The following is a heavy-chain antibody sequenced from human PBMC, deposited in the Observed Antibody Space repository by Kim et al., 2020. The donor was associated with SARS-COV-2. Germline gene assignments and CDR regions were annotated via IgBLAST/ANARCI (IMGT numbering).Heavy chain of an antibody. CDR2: INSAGTST. D-gene: IGHD6-19*01. Sequence: GGSLRLSCAASGFTFSNYWMHWVRQAPGKGLVWVSLINSAGTSTNYADPVKGRFTISRDNAKNTLYLQMNSLRDDDTDVYYCGRGCKLRWLVQASWGQGTLDTVSS. CDR3: GRGCKLRWLVQAS. CDR1: GFTFSNYW. V-gene: IGHV3-74*01. J-gene: IGHJ5*02.